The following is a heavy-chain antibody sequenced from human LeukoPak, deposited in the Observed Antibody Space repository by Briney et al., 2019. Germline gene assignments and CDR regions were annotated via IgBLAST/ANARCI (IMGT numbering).Heavy chain of an antibody. CDR1: GYTFTSYY. CDR3: ARGGCSSTSCYTFDY. J-gene: IGHJ4*02. Sequence: GASVKVSCKASGYTFTSYYMHWVRQAPGQGLEWMGIINPSGGSTSYAQKFKGRVTMTRDTSTSTVYMELSSLRSEDTAVYYCARGGCSSTSCYTFDYWGQGTLVTVSS. CDR2: INPSGGST. D-gene: IGHD2-2*01. V-gene: IGHV1-46*01.